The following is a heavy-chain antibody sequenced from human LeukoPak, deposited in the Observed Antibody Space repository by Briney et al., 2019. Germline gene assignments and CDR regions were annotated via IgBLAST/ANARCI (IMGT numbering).Heavy chain of an antibody. CDR2: ISGSGGST. V-gene: IGHV3-23*01. CDR1: GFTFSSYA. J-gene: IGHJ4*02. Sequence: PGGSLRLSCAASGFTFSSYAMSWVRQAPGKGLEWVSAISGSGGSTYYADSVKGRFTISRDNSKNTLHLQMNSLRAEDTAVYYCAKLYSSSWYGEAYFDYWGQGTLVTVSS. CDR3: AKLYSSSWYGEAYFDY. D-gene: IGHD6-13*01.